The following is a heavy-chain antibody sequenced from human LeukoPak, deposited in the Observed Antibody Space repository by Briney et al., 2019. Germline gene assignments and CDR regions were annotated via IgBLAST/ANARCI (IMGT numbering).Heavy chain of an antibody. CDR2: ISYDGSNK. CDR1: GFTFSSYG. V-gene: IGHV3-30*18. J-gene: IGHJ4*02. CDR3: AKVSEQQLQKRYYFDY. Sequence: GGSLRLSCAASGFTFSSYGMHWVRQAPGKGLEWVAVISYDGSNKYYADSVKGRFTISRDNSKNTLYLQMNSLRAEDTAVYYCAKVSEQQLQKRYYFDYWGQGTLVTVSS. D-gene: IGHD6-13*01.